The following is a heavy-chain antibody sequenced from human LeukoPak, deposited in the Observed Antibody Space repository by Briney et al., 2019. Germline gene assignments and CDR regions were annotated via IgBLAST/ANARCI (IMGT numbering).Heavy chain of an antibody. D-gene: IGHD4-11*01. CDR1: GFTFSDHY. J-gene: IGHJ4*02. CDR2: ISSSGTTT. V-gene: IGHV3-11*04. Sequence: PGGSLRLSCAASGFTFSDHYMTWIRQAPGKGLEWVSYISSSGTTTYYADSVKGRFTISRDNAKSSLYLQMNSLRVEDTAVYYCAREPHDYTMYYFDLWGQGTLVTVPS. CDR3: AREPHDYTMYYFDL.